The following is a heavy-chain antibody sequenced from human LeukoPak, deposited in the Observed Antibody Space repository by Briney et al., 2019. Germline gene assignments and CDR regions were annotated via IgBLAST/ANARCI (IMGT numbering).Heavy chain of an antibody. CDR2: ISSSGSTI. Sequence: PGGSLRLSCAASGFTFSDYYMSWIRQAPGKGLEWVSYISSSGSTIYYADSVKGRFTISRDNAKNSLYLQMNSLRAEDTAVCYCARDRYNWNDDINWFDPWGQGTLVTVSS. CDR3: ARDRYNWNDDINWFDP. J-gene: IGHJ5*02. V-gene: IGHV3-11*04. CDR1: GFTFSDYY. D-gene: IGHD1-1*01.